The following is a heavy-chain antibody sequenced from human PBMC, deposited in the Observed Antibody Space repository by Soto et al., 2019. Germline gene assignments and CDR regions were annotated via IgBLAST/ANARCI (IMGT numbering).Heavy chain of an antibody. CDR1: GFTFSSYS. V-gene: IGHV3-21*01. Sequence: GGSLRVSCAASGFTFSSYSMNWARQAPGKGLEWVSSISSSSSYIYYADSVKGRFTISRDNAKNSLYLQMNSLRAEDTAVYYCARGQLASYSLYFDYWGQGTLVTVSS. D-gene: IGHD6-13*01. CDR2: ISSSSSYI. J-gene: IGHJ4*02. CDR3: ARGQLASYSLYFDY.